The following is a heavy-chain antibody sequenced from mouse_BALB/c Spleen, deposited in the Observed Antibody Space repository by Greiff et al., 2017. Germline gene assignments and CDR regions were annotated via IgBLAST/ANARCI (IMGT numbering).Heavy chain of an antibody. D-gene: IGHD2-12*01. V-gene: IGHV14-1*02. Sequence: EVQLHQSGAELVRPGALVKLSCKASGFNIKDYYMHWVKQRPEQGLEWIGWIDPENGNTIYDPKFQGKASITADTSSNTAYLQLSSLTSEDTAVYYCASSLRRGAWFAYWGQGTLVTVSA. J-gene: IGHJ3*01. CDR2: IDPENGNT. CDR3: ASSLRRGAWFAY. CDR1: GFNIKDYY.